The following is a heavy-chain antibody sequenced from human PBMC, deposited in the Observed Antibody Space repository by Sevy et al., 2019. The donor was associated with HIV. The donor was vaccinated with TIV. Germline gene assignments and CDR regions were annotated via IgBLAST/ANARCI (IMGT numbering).Heavy chain of an antibody. CDR1: GYTFTSYG. V-gene: IGHV1-18*01. CDR3: ARGIFGVVINTYGMDV. Sequence: ASVKVSCNASGYTFTSYGISCVRQAPGQGLEWMGWISAYNGNTNNAQKLQGRVTMTTDTSTSTAYMELRSLRSDDTAVYYCARGIFGVVINTYGMDVWGQGTTVTVSS. J-gene: IGHJ6*02. D-gene: IGHD3-3*01. CDR2: ISAYNGNT.